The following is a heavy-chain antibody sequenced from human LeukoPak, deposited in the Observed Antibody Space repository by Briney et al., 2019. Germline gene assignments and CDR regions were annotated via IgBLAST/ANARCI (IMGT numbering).Heavy chain of an antibody. J-gene: IGHJ6*04. Sequence: SETLSLTCAVSGGSISSGGYSWSWIRQPPGKGLERIGYIYHSGSTYYNPSLKSRVTISVDRSKNQFSLKLSSVTAADTAVYYCARQVVPAAISGMDVWGKGTTVTVSS. CDR2: IYHSGST. D-gene: IGHD2-2*01. V-gene: IGHV4-30-2*01. CDR1: GGSISSGGYS. CDR3: ARQVVPAAISGMDV.